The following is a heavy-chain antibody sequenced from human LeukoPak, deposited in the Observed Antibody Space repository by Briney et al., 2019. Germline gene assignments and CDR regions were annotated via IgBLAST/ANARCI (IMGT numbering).Heavy chain of an antibody. CDR3: ARGQLSVTYFHY. Sequence: ASVKVSCEASAYTFTTYYIHWVRQAPGQGLQWMGIIDPSGGSTSYSQKYQGRVTMTRDTSTTTVYMELSSLRSEDTAIYYCARGQLSVTYFHYWGQGALVTVSS. CDR1: AYTFTTYY. J-gene: IGHJ4*02. V-gene: IGHV1-46*01. D-gene: IGHD2-21*02. CDR2: IDPSGGST.